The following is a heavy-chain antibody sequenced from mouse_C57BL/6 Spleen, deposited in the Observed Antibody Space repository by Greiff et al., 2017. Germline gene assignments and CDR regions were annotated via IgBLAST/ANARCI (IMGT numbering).Heavy chain of an antibody. J-gene: IGHJ1*03. D-gene: IGHD1-1*01. CDR1: GYAFSSYW. V-gene: IGHV1-80*01. Sequence: VQLQQSGAELVKPGASVKISCKASGYAFSSYWMNWVKQRPGKGLEWIGQIYPGDGDTNYNGKFKGKATLTADKSSSTAYMQLSSLTSKDSAVYFCARSYYGSSLHWYFDVWGTGTTVTVSS. CDR3: ARSYYGSSLHWYFDV. CDR2: IYPGDGDT.